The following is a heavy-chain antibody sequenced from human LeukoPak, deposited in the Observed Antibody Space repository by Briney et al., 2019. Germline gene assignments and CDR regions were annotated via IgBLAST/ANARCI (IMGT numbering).Heavy chain of an antibody. V-gene: IGHV5-51*01. CDR1: GYSFTNFW. CDR3: ARHEAKAYGSGSFDY. Sequence: GESLKISCKGSGYSFTNFWIGWVRQMPGKGLEWMGIIYPVDSDTRYSPSFQDQVTISADKSINTAYLQWTSLKASDTAMYYCARHEAKAYGSGSFDYWGQGTLVTVSS. J-gene: IGHJ4*02. CDR2: IYPVDSDT. D-gene: IGHD3-10*01.